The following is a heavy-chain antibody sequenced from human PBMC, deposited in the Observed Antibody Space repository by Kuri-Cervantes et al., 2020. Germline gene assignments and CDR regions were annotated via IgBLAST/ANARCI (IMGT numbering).Heavy chain of an antibody. D-gene: IGHD6-19*01. Sequence: SGPTLVKPTETLTLTCTASGFSLTTDGVGVGWIRQPPGKALEWLALLYWDDDKHYSPSLKNRVSITRDTSKNQVVLTMTNMDPVDTGTYYCAHRRRRSSGWFSFDYWGQGTLVTVSS. V-gene: IGHV2-5*02. CDR3: AHRRRRSSGWFSFDY. CDR2: LYWDDDK. CDR1: GFSLTTDGVG. J-gene: IGHJ4*02.